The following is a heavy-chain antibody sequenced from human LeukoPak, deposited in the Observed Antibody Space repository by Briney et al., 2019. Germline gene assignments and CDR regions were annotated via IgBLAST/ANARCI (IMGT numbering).Heavy chain of an antibody. CDR1: GVSINDYY. V-gene: IGHV4-4*07. CDR2: IYSSEGP. CDR3: ARRAGSTAWSFDS. J-gene: IGHJ4*02. Sequence: SETLSLTCTVSGVSINDYYWTWIRQPAGKRLEWIGQIYSSEGPKYNPSLESRVTMSVDTSKKQFSLQLTFVTVADTGVYYCARRAGSTAWSFDSWGRGTQVTVSS. D-gene: IGHD2-21*02.